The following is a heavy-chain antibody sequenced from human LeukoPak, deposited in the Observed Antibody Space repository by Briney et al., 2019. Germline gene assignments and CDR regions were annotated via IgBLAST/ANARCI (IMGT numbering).Heavy chain of an antibody. Sequence: ASVKVSCKASGYTFTGPFMHWVRQAPGQGLEWMGWINSNTGGTKFAQKFQGRVTMTRDTSISTACMELSRLRSDDTAVYYCARADPVGYWGQGTQVTVSS. J-gene: IGHJ4*02. CDR3: ARADPVGY. CDR2: INSNTGGT. V-gene: IGHV1-2*02. CDR1: GYTFTGPF.